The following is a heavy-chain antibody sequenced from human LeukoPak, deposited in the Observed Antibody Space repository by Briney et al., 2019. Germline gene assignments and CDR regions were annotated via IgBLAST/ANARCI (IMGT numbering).Heavy chain of an antibody. Sequence: PGGSLRLSCAASGFTFSIYAMSWVRQAPGKGLEWVSAISGSGGSTYYADSVKGRFTISRDNSKNTLYLQMNSLRAEDTAVYYCAKVPGKYYYYGMDVWGQGTTVTVSS. CDR3: AKVPGKYYYYGMDV. D-gene: IGHD4-23*01. V-gene: IGHV3-23*01. J-gene: IGHJ6*02. CDR1: GFTFSIYA. CDR2: ISGSGGST.